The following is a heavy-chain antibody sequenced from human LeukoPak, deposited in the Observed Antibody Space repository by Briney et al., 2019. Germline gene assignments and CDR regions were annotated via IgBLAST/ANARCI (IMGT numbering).Heavy chain of an antibody. CDR1: GFTFSGYA. Sequence: GGSLRLSCAASGFTFSGYAMNWVRQAPGKGLEWVSYISSSGSTIYYADSVKGRFTISRDNAKNSLYLQMNSLRAEDTAVYYCARESFGGSPLVHWGQGTLVTVSS. J-gene: IGHJ4*02. V-gene: IGHV3-48*04. D-gene: IGHD2-15*01. CDR3: ARESFGGSPLVH. CDR2: ISSSGSTI.